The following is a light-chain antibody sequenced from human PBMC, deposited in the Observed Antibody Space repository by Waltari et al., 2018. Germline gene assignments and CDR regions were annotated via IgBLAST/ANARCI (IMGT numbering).Light chain of an antibody. Sequence: IVMTQSPDSLAVSLGERATINCWSFQSVFLNSNKNNYLAWYQHKPGQPPKLLFYWASTREYGVPDRFSGSGSGTDFTLTINNLQAEDVAVYYCQQYYSFPLTFGGGTKVEIK. CDR2: WAS. CDR3: QQYYSFPLT. CDR1: QSVFLNSNKNNY. J-gene: IGKJ4*01. V-gene: IGKV4-1*01.